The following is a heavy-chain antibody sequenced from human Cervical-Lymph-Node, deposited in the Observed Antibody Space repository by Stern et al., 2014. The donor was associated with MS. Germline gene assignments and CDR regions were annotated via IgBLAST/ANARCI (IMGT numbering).Heavy chain of an antibody. J-gene: IGHJ4*02. CDR3: ARVPKYSSSLYFDY. V-gene: IGHV4-59*01. CDR2: IYYSGST. Sequence: QVQLQESGPGLVKPSETLSLTCTVSGGSISSYYWSWIRQPPGKGLEWIGYIYYSGSTNYNPSLKSRVTISVDTSKNQFSLKLSSVTAADTAVYYCARVPKYSSSLYFDYWGQGTLVTVSS. CDR1: GGSISSYY. D-gene: IGHD6-6*01.